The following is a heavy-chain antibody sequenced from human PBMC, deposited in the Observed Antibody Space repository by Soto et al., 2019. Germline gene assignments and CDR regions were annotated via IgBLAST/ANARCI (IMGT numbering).Heavy chain of an antibody. V-gene: IGHV4-61*01. CDR3: ARGQSFSLSY. CDR1: GGSVSSGSYY. CDR2: IYYSGST. Sequence: SETLSLTCTVSGGSVSSGSYYWSWIRQPPGKGLEWIGYIYYSGSTNYNPSLKSRVTISVDTSKNQFSLKLSSVTAADTAVYYCARGQSFSLSYWGQGTLVTVSS. J-gene: IGHJ4*02.